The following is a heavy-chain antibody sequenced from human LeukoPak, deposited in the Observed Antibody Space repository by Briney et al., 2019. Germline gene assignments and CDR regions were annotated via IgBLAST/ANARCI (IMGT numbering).Heavy chain of an antibody. CDR3: ARVRITMVRGIRSYYFDY. J-gene: IGHJ4*02. CDR2: IYYSGST. V-gene: IGHV4-59*01. CDR1: GGSFSGYY. Sequence: SETLSLTCAVYGGSFSGYYWSWIRQPPGKGLEWIGYIYYSGSTNYNPSLKSRVTISVDTSKNQFSLKLSSVTAADTAVYYCARVRITMVRGIRSYYFDYWGQGTLVTVSS. D-gene: IGHD3-10*01.